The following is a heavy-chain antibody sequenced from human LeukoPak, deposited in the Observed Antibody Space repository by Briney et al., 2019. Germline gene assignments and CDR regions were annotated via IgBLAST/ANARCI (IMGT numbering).Heavy chain of an antibody. CDR3: ARDSGSGWRHDY. CDR1: GFSVSINY. D-gene: IGHD6-19*01. J-gene: IGHJ4*02. Sequence: GGSLRLSCAVSGFSVSINYMSWVRQAPAKGLEWVSVIFSGGSRYYADSVEDRFTISRDNSNNILYLQMNSLRAEDTAVYYCARDSGSGWRHDYWGQGTLVTVSS. V-gene: IGHV3-66*01. CDR2: IFSGGSR.